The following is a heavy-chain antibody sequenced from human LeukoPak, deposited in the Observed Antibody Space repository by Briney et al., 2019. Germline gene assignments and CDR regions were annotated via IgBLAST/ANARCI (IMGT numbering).Heavy chain of an antibody. V-gene: IGHV4-39*01. Sequence: GSLRLTCAASGFTFSSYAMRWIRQPPGKGLEWIGSIYYSGSTYYNPSLKSRVTISVDTSKNQFSLKLSSVTAAGTAVYYCARRGWNYSFEPWGQGTQVTVSS. CDR1: GFTFSSYA. D-gene: IGHD1-7*01. CDR2: IYYSGST. J-gene: IGHJ5*02. CDR3: ARRGWNYSFEP.